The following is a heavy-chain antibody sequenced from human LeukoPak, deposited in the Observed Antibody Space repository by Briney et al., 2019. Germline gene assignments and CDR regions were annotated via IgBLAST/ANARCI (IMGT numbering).Heavy chain of an antibody. CDR3: ARDQGSGSYYPRFDY. J-gene: IGHJ4*02. CDR1: GYSFTTYG. Sequence: GASGKVSCKASGYSFTTYGISWVRQAPGQGLEWMGWISAYDGSTNYAQQFQGRVTLTIDTSTTTAYVELRSLRSDDTAIYYCARDQGSGSYYPRFDYWGQGALVTVSS. CDR2: ISAYDGST. D-gene: IGHD3-10*01. V-gene: IGHV1-18*01.